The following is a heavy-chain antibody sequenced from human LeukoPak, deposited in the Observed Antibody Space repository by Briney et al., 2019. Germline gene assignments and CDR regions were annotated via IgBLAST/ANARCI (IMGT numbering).Heavy chain of an antibody. Sequence: GGSLRLPCAASGFTFSSYGMHWVRQAPGKGLEWVAVISYDGSNKYYADSVEGRFTISRDNSKNTLYLQMNSLRAEDTAAYYCAKGWPATRYWGQGTLVTVSS. CDR1: GFTFSSYG. D-gene: IGHD2-15*01. V-gene: IGHV3-30*18. CDR3: AKGWPATRY. J-gene: IGHJ4*02. CDR2: ISYDGSNK.